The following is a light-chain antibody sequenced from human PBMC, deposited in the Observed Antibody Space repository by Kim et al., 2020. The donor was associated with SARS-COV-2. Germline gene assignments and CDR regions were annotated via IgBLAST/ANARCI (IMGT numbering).Light chain of an antibody. Sequence: SYELTQPPSVSVSPGQTAGITCSGDALPKQYAYWYQQKPGQAPVLVIYKDSERPSGIPERFSGSSSGTTVTLTISGVQAEDEADYYCQSADSSALWVFGG. CDR1: ALPKQY. CDR2: KDS. V-gene: IGLV3-25*03. J-gene: IGLJ3*02. CDR3: QSADSSALWV.